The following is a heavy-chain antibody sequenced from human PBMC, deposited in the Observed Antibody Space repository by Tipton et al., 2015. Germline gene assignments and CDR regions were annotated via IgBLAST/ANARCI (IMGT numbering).Heavy chain of an antibody. V-gene: IGHV4-59*01. CDR1: SDSISKYY. J-gene: IGHJ4*02. D-gene: IGHD4-23*01. CDR2: IQYSGST. CDR3: ARARGRHGGLFDS. Sequence: TLSLTCTVSSDSISKYYWSWIRQPPGKELEWIGYIQYSGSTNYNPSLKSRVTISVDTSKSQFSLKLTSVTAADTAMYYCARARGRHGGLFDSWCQGILVTVSS.